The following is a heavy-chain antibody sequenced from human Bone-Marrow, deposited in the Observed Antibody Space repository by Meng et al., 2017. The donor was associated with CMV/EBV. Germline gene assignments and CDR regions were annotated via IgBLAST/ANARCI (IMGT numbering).Heavy chain of an antibody. D-gene: IGHD4-17*01. CDR2: FDPEDGET. CDR3: ATSGNGDYLTGGY. Sequence: QDQLLQSGAEEKKPGASVKFSCNVSGYTLTELSMHWVRQAPGKGLEWMGGFDPEDGETIYAQKFQGRVTMTEDTSTDTAYMELSSLRSEDTAVYYCATSGNGDYLTGGYWGQGTLVTVSS. J-gene: IGHJ4*02. CDR1: GYTLTELS. V-gene: IGHV1-24*01.